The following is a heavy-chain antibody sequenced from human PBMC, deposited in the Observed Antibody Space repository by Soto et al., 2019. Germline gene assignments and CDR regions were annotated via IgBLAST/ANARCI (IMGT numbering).Heavy chain of an antibody. CDR2: IDWDDDK. CDR1: GFSLSTSGMC. CDR3: ARIDYDILTGYYGAVAY. D-gene: IGHD3-9*01. J-gene: IGHJ4*02. V-gene: IGHV2-70*01. Sequence: SCPTLVNPTQTLTLTCTFSGFSLSTSGMCVSWIRQPPGRALEWLALIDWDDDKYYSTSLKTRLTISKDTSKNQVVLTMTNMDPVDTATYYCARIDYDILTGYYGAVAYWGQGTLVTVSS.